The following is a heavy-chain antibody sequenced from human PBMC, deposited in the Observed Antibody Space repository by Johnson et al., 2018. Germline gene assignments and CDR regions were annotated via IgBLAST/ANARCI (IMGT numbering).Heavy chain of an antibody. CDR2: ISGSGGRT. D-gene: IGHD1-14*01. V-gene: IGHV3-23*04. CDR1: GFTLSSYA. Sequence: VQLVEYGGGLVQPGGSLRLSCAASGFTLSSYAMSWVRQAPGKGLAWVSTISGSGGRTYYAASVKGRFTISRDNSKNTLYLQMNSLRAEDTAVYYAPKIRDRDHTYYYYMDVWGKGTTVTVSS. J-gene: IGHJ6*03. CDR3: PKIRDRDHTYYYYMDV.